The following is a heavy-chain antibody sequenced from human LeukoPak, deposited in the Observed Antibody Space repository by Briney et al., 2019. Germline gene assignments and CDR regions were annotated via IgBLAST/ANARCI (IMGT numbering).Heavy chain of an antibody. V-gene: IGHV4-34*01. Sequence: SETLSLTCAVYGGSFSGYYWSWIRQPLGKGLDCIGEINLRGSPNYNPSLKSRVTISVDTSKNQFSLKLSSVTAADTAVYYCARGLGTRVVVVPAAKVGAFDVWGQGTMVTVSS. CDR2: INLRGSP. J-gene: IGHJ3*01. CDR3: ARGLGTRVVVVPAAKVGAFDV. CDR1: GGSFSGYY. D-gene: IGHD2-2*01.